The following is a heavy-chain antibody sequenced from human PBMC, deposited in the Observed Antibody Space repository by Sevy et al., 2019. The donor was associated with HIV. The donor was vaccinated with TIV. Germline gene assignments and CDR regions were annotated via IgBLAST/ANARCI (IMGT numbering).Heavy chain of an antibody. Sequence: GESLKISCAASTFTFSDYYMTWIRQAPGKGLESVSYISSGGSRIYYADSVKGRFTISRYNAKNSLYLNMNSLRAEDTAVYYCARVRYNYGSFYFDYWGQGTLVTVSS. J-gene: IGHJ4*02. CDR3: ARVRYNYGSFYFDY. D-gene: IGHD5-18*01. CDR1: TFTFSDYY. V-gene: IGHV3-11*01. CDR2: ISSGGSRI.